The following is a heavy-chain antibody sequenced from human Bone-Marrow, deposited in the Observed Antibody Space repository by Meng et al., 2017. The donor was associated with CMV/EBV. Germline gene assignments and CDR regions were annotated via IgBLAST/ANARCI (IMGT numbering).Heavy chain of an antibody. Sequence: ASEVSCKASGYTFTSYDINWVRQATGQGLEWMGWMNPNSGNTGYAQKFQGRVTMTRNTSISTAYMELSSLRSEDTAVYYCARDLRIGACSGDTCYRVLDAWGQGTLVTGSS. CDR2: MNPNSGNT. D-gene: IGHD2-15*01. V-gene: IGHV1-8*01. CDR1: GYTFTSYD. J-gene: IGHJ4*02. CDR3: ARDLRIGACSGDTCYRVLDA.